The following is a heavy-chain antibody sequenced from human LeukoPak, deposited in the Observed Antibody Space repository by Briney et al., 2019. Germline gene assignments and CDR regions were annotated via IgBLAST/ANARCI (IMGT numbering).Heavy chain of an antibody. V-gene: IGHV3-21*01. CDR3: ARAFDIVVVPAATDFDY. Sequence: GGSLRLSCAASGFTFSSYSMNWVRQAPGKGLEWVSSISSSSYIYYADSVKGRFTISRDNAKNSLYLQMNSLRAEDTAVYYCARAFDIVVVPAATDFDYWGQGTLVTVSS. J-gene: IGHJ4*02. CDR2: ISSSSYI. D-gene: IGHD2-2*01. CDR1: GFTFSSYS.